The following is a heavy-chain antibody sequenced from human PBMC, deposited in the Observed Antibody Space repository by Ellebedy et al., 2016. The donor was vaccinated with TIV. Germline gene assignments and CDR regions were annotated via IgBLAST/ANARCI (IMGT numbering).Heavy chain of an antibody. CDR3: ARGWGASGAPGDY. Sequence: GESLKISCAASGFTFDAYGMSWVRQAPGKGLEWVSGINENGAMTGYTDSAKGRFTISRDNAKNSLYLQMNSLRAEDTALYYCARGWGASGAPGDYWGQGTLVTVSS. CDR2: INENGAMT. D-gene: IGHD3-16*01. CDR1: GFTFDAYG. J-gene: IGHJ4*02. V-gene: IGHV3-20*04.